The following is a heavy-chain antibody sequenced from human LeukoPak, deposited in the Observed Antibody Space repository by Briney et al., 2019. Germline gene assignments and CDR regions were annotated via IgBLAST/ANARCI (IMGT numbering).Heavy chain of an antibody. CDR2: IGGSGADS. CDR3: AKDLSPSGGF. J-gene: IGHJ4*02. CDR1: GFAFSNYA. Sequence: GGSLRLSCAASGFAFSNYAMSWVRQTPGKGLEWVSSIGGSGADSYSADSVKGRFIISRDNSKNTLYLQMNSLRAEDTAIYYCAKDLSPSGGFWDQGALVTVSS. D-gene: IGHD5-12*01. V-gene: IGHV3-23*01.